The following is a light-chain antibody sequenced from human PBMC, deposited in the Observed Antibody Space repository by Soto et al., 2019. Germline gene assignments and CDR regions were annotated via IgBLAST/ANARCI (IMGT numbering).Light chain of an antibody. CDR1: SSNIGSNY. Sequence: QAVVTQQPSASGTPGQRVTLSCSGSSSNIGSNYEYWYQQLPGTAPKLLIYRNNQRPSGGPDRFSGSKSGTSASLAISGLRSEYEADYYCAAWDDSLSGHVVFGGGTKLTVL. J-gene: IGLJ2*01. V-gene: IGLV1-47*01. CDR2: RNN. CDR3: AAWDDSLSGHVV.